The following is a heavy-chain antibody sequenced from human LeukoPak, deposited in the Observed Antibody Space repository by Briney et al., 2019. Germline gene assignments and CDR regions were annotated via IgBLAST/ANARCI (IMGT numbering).Heavy chain of an antibody. CDR2: VHLDGRT. Sequence: SETLSLSCDVSGGSVTSTNWWTWVRQPPGKGLEWIGEVHLDGRTNYNPSLKSRLIMSVDLPENHISLRLTSATAADTAVYYCAREGGFYRPLDYSGQGTLVTVSS. D-gene: IGHD3-3*01. CDR3: AREGGFYRPLDY. V-gene: IGHV4-4*02. J-gene: IGHJ4*02. CDR1: GGSVTSTNW.